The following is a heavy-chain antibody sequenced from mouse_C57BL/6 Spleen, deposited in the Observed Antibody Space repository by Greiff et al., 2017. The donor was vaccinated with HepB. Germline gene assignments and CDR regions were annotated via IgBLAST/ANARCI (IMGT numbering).Heavy chain of an antibody. Sequence: EVQLQQSGTVLARPGASVKMSCKTSGYTFTSYWMHWVKQRPGQGLEWIGAIYPGNSDTSYNQKFKGKAKLTAVTSASTAYMQLSSLTSEDSAVYYCARWYYGYDVGYAMDYWGQGTSVTVSS. V-gene: IGHV1-5*01. CDR1: GYTFTSYW. D-gene: IGHD2-2*01. J-gene: IGHJ4*01. CDR2: IYPGNSDT. CDR3: ARWYYGYDVGYAMDY.